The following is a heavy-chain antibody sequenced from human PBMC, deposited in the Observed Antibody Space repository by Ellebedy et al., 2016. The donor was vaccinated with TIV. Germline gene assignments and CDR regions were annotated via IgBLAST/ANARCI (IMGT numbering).Heavy chain of an antibody. V-gene: IGHV3-23*01. Sequence: GESLKISCAASGFTFSDYAMSWVRQAPGKGLECVSSLNPSGDTTYYTDSVKGRFTIYRDNSKNTLYLQMNSPRAEDTAVYYCATYTSTTSLDHWGRGTLVTVSP. J-gene: IGHJ4*02. CDR1: GFTFSDYA. CDR3: ATYTSTTSLDH. D-gene: IGHD6-13*01. CDR2: LNPSGDTT.